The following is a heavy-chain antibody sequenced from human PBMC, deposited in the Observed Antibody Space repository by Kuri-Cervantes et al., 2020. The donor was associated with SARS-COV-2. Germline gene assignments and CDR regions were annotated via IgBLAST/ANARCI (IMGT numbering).Heavy chain of an antibody. J-gene: IGHJ4*02. CDR2: IYYSGST. CDR3: ARGSVPHSPPMGY. D-gene: IGHD5-24*01. Sequence: SETLSLTCSVSGDSISSGGYYWSWIRQHPGKGLEWIGYIYYSGSTYYNPSLKSRVTISVDTSKNQFSLKLSSVTAADTAVYFCARGSVPHSPPMGYWGQGTLVTGSS. V-gene: IGHV4-31*03. CDR1: GDSISSGGYY.